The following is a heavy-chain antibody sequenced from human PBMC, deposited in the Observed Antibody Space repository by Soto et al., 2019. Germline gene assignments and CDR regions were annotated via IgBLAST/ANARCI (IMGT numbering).Heavy chain of an antibody. D-gene: IGHD3-3*01. CDR3: ARGGGTILAPLP. Sequence: ASVKVSCKASGGTFSSYAISWVRQAPGQGLEWMGGIIPIFGATKYAQKFQGRVTMTRDTSISTAYMELTLLRSDDTAIYYCARGGGTILAPLPWGEGTLVTVSS. CDR1: GGTFSSYA. V-gene: IGHV1-2*02. CDR2: IIPIFGAT. J-gene: IGHJ5*02.